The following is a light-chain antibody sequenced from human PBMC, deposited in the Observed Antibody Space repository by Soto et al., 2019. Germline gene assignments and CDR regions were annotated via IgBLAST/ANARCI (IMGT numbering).Light chain of an antibody. V-gene: IGLV2-23*02. Sequence: QSALTQVASVSGTPGQSITISCTGTSSDVGTFNLVSWYQQHPGKAPRLMIYEVIKRPSGVSNRFSGSKSGNTASLTISGLPAEDEADYCCCSYAGSSVYVFGTGTKLTVL. CDR3: CSYAGSSVYV. CDR2: EVI. CDR1: SSDVGTFNL. J-gene: IGLJ1*01.